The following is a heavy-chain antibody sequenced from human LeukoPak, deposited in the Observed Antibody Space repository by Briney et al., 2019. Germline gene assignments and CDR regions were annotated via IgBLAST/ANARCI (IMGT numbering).Heavy chain of an antibody. V-gene: IGHV4-38-2*01. CDR2: IYHSGST. CDR3: ARGRDYYDSSGYYSWFDP. Sequence: SETLSLTCAVSGYSLSSGYYWGWIRQPPGKGLEWIGSIYHSGSTYYNPSLKSRVTISVDTSKNHFSLKLSSVTAADTAVYYCARGRDYYDSSGYYSWFDPWGQGTLVTVSS. J-gene: IGHJ5*02. D-gene: IGHD3-22*01. CDR1: GYSLSSGYY.